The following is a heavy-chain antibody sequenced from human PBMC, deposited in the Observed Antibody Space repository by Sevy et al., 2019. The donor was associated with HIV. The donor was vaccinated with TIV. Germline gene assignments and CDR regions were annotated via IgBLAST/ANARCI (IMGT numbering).Heavy chain of an antibody. CDR1: GGTFTSYS. CDR2: ILPIFGLA. V-gene: IGHV1-69*13. Sequence: ASVKVSCKASGGTFTSYSISWVRQAPGQGREWMGGILPIFGLAHYAQKFQGRVTITADESTSKAYMELSSLRSEDTAVYYCARVGYYDSSGHYPFDYWGQGTLVTVSS. J-gene: IGHJ4*02. CDR3: ARVGYYDSSGHYPFDY. D-gene: IGHD3-22*01.